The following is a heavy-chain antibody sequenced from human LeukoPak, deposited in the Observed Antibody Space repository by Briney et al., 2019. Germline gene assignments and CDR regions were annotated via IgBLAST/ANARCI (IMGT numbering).Heavy chain of an antibody. Sequence: ASVKVSCKASGYTFTGYYMHWVRQAPGQGLEWMGWINPNSGGTNYAQKFQGRVTMTRDMSTSTVYMELSSLRSEDTAVYYCARSGPGYWGQGTLVTVSS. V-gene: IGHV1-2*02. D-gene: IGHD3-10*01. J-gene: IGHJ4*02. CDR1: GYTFTGYY. CDR2: INPNSGGT. CDR3: ARSGPGY.